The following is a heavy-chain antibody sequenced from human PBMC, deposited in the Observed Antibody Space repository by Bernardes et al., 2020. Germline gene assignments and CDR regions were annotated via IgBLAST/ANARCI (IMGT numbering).Heavy chain of an antibody. V-gene: IGHV3-53*01. CDR3: ARATGYDILTGWGY. J-gene: IGHJ4*02. CDR2: IYSVGST. D-gene: IGHD3-9*01. CDR1: GFTVSSNY. Sequence: GGSLRLSCAASGFTVSSNYMSWVRQAPGKGLEWVSVIYSVGSTYYADSVKGRFTISRDNSKNTLYLQMNSLRAEDTAVYYCARATGYDILTGWGYWGQGTLVTVSS.